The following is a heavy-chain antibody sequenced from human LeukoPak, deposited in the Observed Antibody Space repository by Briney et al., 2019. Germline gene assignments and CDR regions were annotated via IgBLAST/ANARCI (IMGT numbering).Heavy chain of an antibody. J-gene: IGHJ5*02. V-gene: IGHV3-23*01. CDR2: ITGSGGST. CDR3: AKDQSPGTLMHWFDP. CDR1: GFTFTSFA. D-gene: IGHD1-1*01. Sequence: GGSLRLSCLASGFTFTSFAMSWVRQAPGKGLEWVSSITGSGGSTFYADSVEGRFTISRDNSKNTLYLHMKSVRAEDTAVYFCAKDQSPGTLMHWFDPWGQGTLVTVSS.